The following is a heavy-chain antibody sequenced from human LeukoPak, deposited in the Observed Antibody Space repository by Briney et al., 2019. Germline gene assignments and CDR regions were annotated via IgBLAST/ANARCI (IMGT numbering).Heavy chain of an antibody. V-gene: IGHV4-30-4*01. D-gene: IGHD2-2*01. CDR1: GGSISSGDYY. J-gene: IGHJ4*02. CDR2: IYYSGST. CDR3: ARPGVRYCSSTSCYYGY. Sequence: SETLSLTCTVSGGSISSGDYYWSWIRQPPGEGLEWIGYIYYSGSTYYNPSLKSRVTISVDTSKNQFSLKLSSMTAADTAVYYCARPGVRYCSSTSCYYGYWGQGTLVTVSS.